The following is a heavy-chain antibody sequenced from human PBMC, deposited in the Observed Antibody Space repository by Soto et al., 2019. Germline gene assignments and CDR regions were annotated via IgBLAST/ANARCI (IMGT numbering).Heavy chain of an antibody. CDR3: AKALETGTRVHYYYGMDV. Sequence: GGSLRLSCAASGFTFDDYAMHWVPQAPGKGLEWVSGISWNSGSIGYADSVKGRFTISRDNAKNSLYLQMNSLRAEDTALYYCAKALETGTRVHYYYGMDVWGQGTTVTVSS. CDR1: GFTFDDYA. CDR2: ISWNSGSI. D-gene: IGHD1-7*01. V-gene: IGHV3-9*01. J-gene: IGHJ6*02.